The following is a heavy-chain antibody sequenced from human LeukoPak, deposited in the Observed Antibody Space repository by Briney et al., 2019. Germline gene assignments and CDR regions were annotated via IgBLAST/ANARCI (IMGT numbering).Heavy chain of an antibody. Sequence: GGSLRLSCAASGFTFSDYYMGWIRQAPGKGLEWLSYISGSGTIIYYADSVKGGFTISRENAKKSLDVQMNRLRADDTAVYYCGRDFGLTGTKRSFDIWGQGTMVTVSS. J-gene: IGHJ3*02. D-gene: IGHD1-7*01. CDR1: GFTFSDYY. CDR3: GRDFGLTGTKRSFDI. CDR2: ISGSGTII. V-gene: IGHV3-11*01.